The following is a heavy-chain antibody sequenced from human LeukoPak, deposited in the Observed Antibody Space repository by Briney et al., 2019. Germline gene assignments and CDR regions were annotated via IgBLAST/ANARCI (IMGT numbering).Heavy chain of an antibody. J-gene: IGHJ1*01. CDR3: LPPAARLHRTISTEYFKD. V-gene: IGHV3-48*03. CDR2: KSNSGTTI. D-gene: IGHD6-6*01. Sequence: GESLRLSCAAAGLSFRSYDMYWVGQAPGKGMEWVSYKSNSGTTIYYAPSVKRRFTISRDNAKNPVYLQLTSLTVEDTALYYCLPPAARLHRTISTEYFKDWGQGTLVTVSS. CDR1: GLSFRSYD.